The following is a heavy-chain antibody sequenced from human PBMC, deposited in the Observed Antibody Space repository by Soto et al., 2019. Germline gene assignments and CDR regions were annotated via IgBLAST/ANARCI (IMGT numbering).Heavy chain of an antibody. J-gene: IGHJ6*02. D-gene: IGHD6-13*01. CDR3: ARSGSSSGGYYYYVMDV. CDR1: GGTFSSYA. CDR2: IIPIFGTA. Sequence: QVQLVQSGAEVKKPGSSVKVSCKASGGTFSSYAISWVRQAPGQGLEWMGGIIPIFGTANYARKFQGRVTMTADTSTSTTYLEVRSLKSDDTAVYYCARSGSSSGGYYYYVMDVWGQGTTLTVSS. V-gene: IGHV1-69*06.